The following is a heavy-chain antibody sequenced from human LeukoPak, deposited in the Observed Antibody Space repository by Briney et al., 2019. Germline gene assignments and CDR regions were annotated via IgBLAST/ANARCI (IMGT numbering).Heavy chain of an antibody. CDR1: GFPSSSYG. CDR3: AKDRNIVIIPAAIEGFDY. Sequence: PGGSLRLSCAESGFPSSSYGMHWVRQAPGKGLEWVAVVWNDGSKKFYADSVKGRFTIVRDNHKNAVYLQMNTLRVDDTAVYYCAKDRNIVIIPAAIEGFDYWGLGTLVTVAS. D-gene: IGHD2-2*01. CDR2: VWNDGSKK. V-gene: IGHV3-33*06. J-gene: IGHJ4*02.